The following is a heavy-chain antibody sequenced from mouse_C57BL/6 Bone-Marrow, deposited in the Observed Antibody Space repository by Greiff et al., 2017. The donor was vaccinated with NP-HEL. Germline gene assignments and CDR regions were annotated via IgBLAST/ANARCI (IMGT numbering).Heavy chain of an antibody. CDR2: INPGSGGT. CDR1: GYAFTNYL. D-gene: IGHD1-1*01. J-gene: IGHJ1*03. V-gene: IGHV1-54*01. CDR3: AKGYYGSSYGYLDV. Sequence: VQLQQSGAELVRPGTSVKVSCKASGYAFTNYLIEWVKQRPGQGLEWIGVINPGSGGTNYNEKFKGKATLTADKSSSTAYMQLSSLTSEDSAVSFCAKGYYGSSYGYLDVWGTGTTVTVSS.